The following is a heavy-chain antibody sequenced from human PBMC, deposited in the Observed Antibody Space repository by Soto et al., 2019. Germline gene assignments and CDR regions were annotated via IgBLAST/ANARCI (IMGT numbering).Heavy chain of an antibody. Sequence: PSETLSLTCTVSGGSISGSSYYWGWVRQSPEKGLEWIGSIYYGGNTYYNPSPQSRITMSVDTSKNQFSLKLSSVTAADTAVYYCARLLRFFDWGQGTLVTVSS. CDR3: ARLLRFFD. D-gene: IGHD3-3*01. CDR2: IYYGGNT. J-gene: IGHJ4*02. V-gene: IGHV4-39*01. CDR1: GGSISGSSYY.